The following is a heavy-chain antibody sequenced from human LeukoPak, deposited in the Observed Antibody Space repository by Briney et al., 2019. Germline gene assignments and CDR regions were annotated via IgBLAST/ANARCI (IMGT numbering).Heavy chain of an antibody. CDR2: FSGSGNVT. J-gene: IGHJ4*02. V-gene: IGHV3-23*01. CDR3: AKDRAGAN. Sequence: PGGSLKLSCVGSGFTFAKYAITWVREAPGKGLEWVSVFSGSGNVTYYAESVKGRFTISRDNSKRTLYLQMDSPRADDTAIYYCAKDRAGANWGQGTLVLVSS. CDR1: GFTFAKYA.